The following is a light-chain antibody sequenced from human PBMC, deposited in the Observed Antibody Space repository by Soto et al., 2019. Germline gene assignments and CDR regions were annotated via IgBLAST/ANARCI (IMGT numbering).Light chain of an antibody. CDR1: QVISTS. J-gene: IGKJ4*01. V-gene: IGKV1-9*01. CDR2: AAS. CDR3: QQYNSYS. Sequence: DIQLTQSPSFLSPSIGESVTITCRASQVISTSLAWYQVKPGKAPKLLIYAASTLESGVPSRFSATVSGTEFSLTITSLQPEDFATYYCQQYNSYSFGGGTKVEIK.